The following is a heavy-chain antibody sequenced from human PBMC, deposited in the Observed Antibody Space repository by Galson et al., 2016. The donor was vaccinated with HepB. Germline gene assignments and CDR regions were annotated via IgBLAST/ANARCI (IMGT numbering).Heavy chain of an antibody. CDR1: GFSFSRYW. D-gene: IGHD3-16*01. J-gene: IGHJ1*01. Sequence: LRLSCAASGFSFSRYWMSWVRQAPGKGLQYVATISTNGDEQYYVDSVRGRFTISRDNAKNSLSLQMNSLRAEDTAVYFCASNIWGWGQGTLVTVSS. CDR3: ASNIWG. V-gene: IGHV3-7*03. CDR2: ISTNGDEQ.